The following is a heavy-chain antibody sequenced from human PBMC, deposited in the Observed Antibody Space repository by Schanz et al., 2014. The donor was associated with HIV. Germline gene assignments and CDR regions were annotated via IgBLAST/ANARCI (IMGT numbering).Heavy chain of an antibody. J-gene: IGHJ6*02. D-gene: IGHD6-13*01. Sequence: QVQLVQSGAEVKKPGSSVKVSCKTFGGTFNNYAISWVRRAPGQGLEWMGWISSDNGNKIYGQRIQGRVTLTTDTSTSTAYMELRSLRSDDTAIYYCARWYSSPMDGLDVWGQGTTVIVSS. CDR3: ARWYSSPMDGLDV. V-gene: IGHV1-18*01. CDR1: GGTFNNYA. CDR2: ISSDNGNK.